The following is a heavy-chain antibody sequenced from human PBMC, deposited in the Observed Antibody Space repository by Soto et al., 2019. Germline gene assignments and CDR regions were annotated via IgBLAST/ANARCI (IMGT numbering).Heavy chain of an antibody. CDR1: GFTFSSYG. CDR2: ISYDGSNK. D-gene: IGHD1-26*01. CDR3: AKGRWELLLLDH. V-gene: IGHV3-30*18. J-gene: IGHJ4*02. Sequence: QVQLVESGGGVVQPGRSLRLSCAASGFTFSSYGMHWVRQAPGKGLEWVAVISYDGSNKYYADSVKGRFTISRDNSKNTLYLQMNSLRAEDTAVYYCAKGRWELLLLDHWGQGTLVTVSS.